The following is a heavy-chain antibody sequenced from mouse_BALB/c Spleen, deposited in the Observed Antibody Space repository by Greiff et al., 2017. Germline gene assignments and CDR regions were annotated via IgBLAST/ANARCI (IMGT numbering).Heavy chain of an antibody. D-gene: IGHD2-3*01. V-gene: IGHV3-2*02. CDR1: GYSITSDYA. CDR2: ISYSGST. J-gene: IGHJ1*01. Sequence: EVHLVESGPGLVKPSQSLSLTCTVTGYSITSDYAWNWIRQFPGNKLEWMGYISYSGSTSYNPSLKSRISITRDTSKNQFFLQLNSVTTEDTATYYCARGPGYYDWYFDVWGAGTTVTVSS. CDR3: ARGPGYYDWYFDV.